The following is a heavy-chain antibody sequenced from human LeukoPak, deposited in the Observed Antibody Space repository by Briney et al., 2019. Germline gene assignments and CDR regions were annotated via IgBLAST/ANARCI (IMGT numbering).Heavy chain of an antibody. J-gene: IGHJ4*02. CDR2: ISAYNGNT. CDR1: GYTFTGCY. V-gene: IGHV1-18*04. D-gene: IGHD3-16*01. Sequence: GASVKVSCKASGYTFTGCYMHWVRQAPGQGLEWMGWISAYNGNTNYAQKLQGRVTMTTDTSTSTAYMELRSLRSDDTAVYYCARVIYGYFDYWGQGTLVTVSS. CDR3: ARVIYGYFDY.